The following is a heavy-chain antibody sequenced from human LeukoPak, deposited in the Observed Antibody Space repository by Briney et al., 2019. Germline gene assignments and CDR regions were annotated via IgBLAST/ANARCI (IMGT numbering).Heavy chain of an antibody. CDR2: IYYSGST. CDR3: ARGLHLVRGVIAFDY. D-gene: IGHD3-10*01. V-gene: IGHV4-39*07. J-gene: IGHJ4*02. Sequence: PSETLSLTCTVSGGSISSYYWGWIRQPPGKGLEWIGSIYYSGSTYYNPSLKSRVTISVDTSKNQFSLKLSSVTAADTAVYYCARGLHLVRGVIAFDYWGQGTLVTVSS. CDR1: GGSISSYY.